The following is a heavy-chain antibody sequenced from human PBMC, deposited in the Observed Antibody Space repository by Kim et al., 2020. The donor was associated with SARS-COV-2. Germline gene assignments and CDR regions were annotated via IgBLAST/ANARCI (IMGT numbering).Heavy chain of an antibody. D-gene: IGHD4-4*01. CDR3: AKGSRGNAIYYSYGMDV. V-gene: IGHV3-30*02. Sequence: VKGRFTISRDNSKHTLYLQMNSLRAEDTAVYYCAKGSRGNAIYYSYGMDVWGQGPTLTVSS. J-gene: IGHJ6*02.